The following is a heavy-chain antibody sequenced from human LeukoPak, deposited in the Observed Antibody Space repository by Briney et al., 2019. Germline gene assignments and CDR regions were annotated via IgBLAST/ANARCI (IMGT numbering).Heavy chain of an antibody. J-gene: IGHJ6*02. CDR1: GGSISSYF. Sequence: SETLSLTCTVSGGSISSYFWGWIRQAPGKGLEWIGSIYYSGSTNYNPSLKSRVTISVDTSKNQFSLKLTSVTAADTAVYYCARDKVVIAARYHYYYGLDVWGQGTTVTVSS. V-gene: IGHV4-59*01. D-gene: IGHD2-15*01. CDR3: ARDKVVIAARYHYYYGLDV. CDR2: IYYSGST.